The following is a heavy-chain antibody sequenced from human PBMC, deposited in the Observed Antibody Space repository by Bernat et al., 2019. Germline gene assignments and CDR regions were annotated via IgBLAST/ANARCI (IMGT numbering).Heavy chain of an antibody. V-gene: IGHV3-74*01. J-gene: IGHJ4*02. Sequence: EVQLVESGGGLVQPGGSLRLSCAASGFTFSDDWMYWVRQAPGKGLVWVSRIISDGSVTSYAGSVKGRFTISRDNAKNTLYLQMNSLRAGDTAVYYCARRGSSGYYEYFEYWGQGTLVTVSS. CDR1: GFTFSDDW. CDR2: IISDGSVT. CDR3: ARRGSSGYYEYFEY. D-gene: IGHD3-22*01.